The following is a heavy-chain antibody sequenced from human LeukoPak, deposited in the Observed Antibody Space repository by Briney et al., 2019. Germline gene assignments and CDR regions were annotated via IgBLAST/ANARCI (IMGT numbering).Heavy chain of an antibody. V-gene: IGHV3-64D*06. J-gene: IGHJ4*02. CDR3: VRGTGY. CDR2: ISSNGDNT. CDR1: GFTFSIYV. Sequence: GGSLRLSCSVSGFTFSIYVMHWVRQAPGKGLEYVSAISSNGDNTCYADSVKGRFTISRDNSKNTLYLQMSSLRADDTAVYYCVRGTGYWGQGTLVTVSS.